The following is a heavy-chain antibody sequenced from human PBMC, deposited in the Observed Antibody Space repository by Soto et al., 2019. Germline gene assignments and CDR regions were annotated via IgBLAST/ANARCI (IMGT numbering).Heavy chain of an antibody. CDR2: ISAYNGNT. CDR3: ARWYSSSWGWYYYYGMDV. Sequence: QVQLVQSGAEVKKPGASVKVSCKASGYTSTSYGISWVRQAPGQGLEWMGWISAYNGNTNYAQKLQGRVTMTTDTSTSTAYMEVRSLRSDDTAVYYCARWYSSSWGWYYYYGMDVWGQGTTVTVSS. D-gene: IGHD6-13*01. J-gene: IGHJ6*02. CDR1: GYTSTSYG. V-gene: IGHV1-18*04.